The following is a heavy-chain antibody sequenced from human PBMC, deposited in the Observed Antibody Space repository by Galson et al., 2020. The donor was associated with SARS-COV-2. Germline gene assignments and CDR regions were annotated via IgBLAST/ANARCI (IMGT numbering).Heavy chain of an antibody. CDR3: AAERGYDDYVGLKY. CDR2: NVIGSGNA. J-gene: IGHJ4*02. CDR1: GFTFGGSA. Sequence: SVKVSCKTSGFTFGGSAVQWVRQARGQRPEWIGWNVIGSGNANYAQKFQERVTITRDMSTSTTYMELSSLRFEDTAVYYCAAERGYDDYVGLKYWGQGTLVTVSS. V-gene: IGHV1-58*01. D-gene: IGHD4-17*01.